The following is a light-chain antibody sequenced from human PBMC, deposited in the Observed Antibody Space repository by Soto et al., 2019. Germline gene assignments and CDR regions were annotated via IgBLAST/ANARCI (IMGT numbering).Light chain of an antibody. CDR2: GAS. V-gene: IGKV3-20*01. Sequence: DIALTQSPGTLSLSPGERATLSCRASQSVSSSYLAWYQQKPGQAPRLLIYGASSRATGIPDRFSGSGSGTDFTLTISRLEPEDFAVYYCQQYGSSPRTFGQGTKVDIK. CDR3: QQYGSSPRT. J-gene: IGKJ1*01. CDR1: QSVSSSY.